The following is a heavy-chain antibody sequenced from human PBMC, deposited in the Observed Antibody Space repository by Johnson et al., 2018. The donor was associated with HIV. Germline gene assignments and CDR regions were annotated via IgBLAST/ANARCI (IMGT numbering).Heavy chain of an antibody. D-gene: IGHD6-6*01. CDR1: GFTFSSYA. J-gene: IGHJ3*02. CDR3: ARDRGAARDAFDI. CDR2: IHYDGNNK. Sequence: QVQLVESGGGLVQPGGSLRLSCAASGFTFSSYAMHWVRQAPGKGLEWVAFIHYDGNNKYYADSVKGRFTISRDNSKNTLYLQMNSLRAEDTAVYYCARDRGAARDAFDIWGQGTMVTVSS. V-gene: IGHV3-30*02.